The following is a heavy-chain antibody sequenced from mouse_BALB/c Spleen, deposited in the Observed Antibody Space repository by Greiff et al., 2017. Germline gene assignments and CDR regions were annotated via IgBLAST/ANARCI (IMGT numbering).Heavy chain of an antibody. CDR3: ARRDYGNWYFDV. V-gene: IGHV4-1*02. CDR1: GFDFSRYW. D-gene: IGHD2-1*01. CDR2: INPDSSTI. J-gene: IGHJ1*01. Sequence: EVHLVESGGGLVQPGGSLKLSCAASGFDFSRYWMSWVRQAPGKGLEWIGEINPDSSTINYTPSLKDKFIISRDNAKNTLYLQMSKVRSEDTALYYCARRDYGNWYFDVWGAGTTVTVSS.